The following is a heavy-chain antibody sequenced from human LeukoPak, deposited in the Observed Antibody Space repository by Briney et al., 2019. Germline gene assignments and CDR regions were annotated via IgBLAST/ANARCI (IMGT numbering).Heavy chain of an antibody. V-gene: IGHV3-21*01. D-gene: IGHD6-6*01. CDR2: ISSSGSYI. Sequence: PGGSLRLSCAASGFTFSSYSMNWVRQAPGKGLEWVSSISSSGSYIYYADSVKGRFTISRDNAKNSLYLQMNSLRAEDTAVYYCARDWGGYSSSDVDYWGQGTLVTVSS. CDR3: ARDWGGYSSSDVDY. J-gene: IGHJ4*02. CDR1: GFTFSSYS.